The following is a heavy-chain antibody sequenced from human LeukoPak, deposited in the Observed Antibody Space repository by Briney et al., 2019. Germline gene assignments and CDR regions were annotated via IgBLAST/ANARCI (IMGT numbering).Heavy chain of an antibody. CDR1: GGSISSGSYY. CDR3: ARDLGIAVAGSFDY. Sequence: SETLSLTCTVSGGSISSGSYYWSWIRQPAGKGLEWIGRIYTSGSTNYNPSLKSRVTISVDTSKNQFSLKLSSVTAADTAVHYCARDLGIAVAGSFDYWGQGTLVTVSS. J-gene: IGHJ4*02. CDR2: IYTSGST. D-gene: IGHD6-19*01. V-gene: IGHV4-61*02.